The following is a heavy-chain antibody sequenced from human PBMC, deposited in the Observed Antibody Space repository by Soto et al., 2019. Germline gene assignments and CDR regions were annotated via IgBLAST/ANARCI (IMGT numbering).Heavy chain of an antibody. CDR1: GYSFTSYW. CDR3: ARRGYSGYDGSYYYYYYGMDV. Sequence: GESLKISCKGSGYSFTSYWISWVRQMPGKGLEWMGRIDSSDSYTNYSPSFQGHVTISADKSISTAYLQWSSLKASDTAMYYCARRGYSGYDGSYYYYYYGMDVWDQGTTVTVSS. J-gene: IGHJ6*02. D-gene: IGHD5-12*01. CDR2: IDSSDSYT. V-gene: IGHV5-10-1*01.